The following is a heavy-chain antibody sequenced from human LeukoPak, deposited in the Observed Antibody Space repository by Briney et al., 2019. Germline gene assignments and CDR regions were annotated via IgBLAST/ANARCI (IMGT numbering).Heavy chain of an antibody. Sequence: SETLSLTCTVSGGSISSGGYYWSWIRQHPGKGLEWIGYIYYSGSTYYNPSLKSRVTISVDTSKNQFSLKLSSVTAADTAVYYCARGSIYCSSTSCYRGNWFDPWGQGTLVTVSS. CDR1: GGSISSGGYY. D-gene: IGHD2-2*01. CDR3: ARGSIYCSSTSCYRGNWFDP. J-gene: IGHJ5*02. CDR2: IYYSGST. V-gene: IGHV4-31*03.